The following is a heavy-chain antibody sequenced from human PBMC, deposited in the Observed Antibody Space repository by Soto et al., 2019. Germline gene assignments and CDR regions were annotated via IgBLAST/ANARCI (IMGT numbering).Heavy chain of an antibody. CDR2: IYHSGST. D-gene: IGHD1-26*01. V-gene: IGHV4-4*02. Sequence: PSETLSLTCTVSGGSISSSNWWSWVRQPPGKGLEWIGEIYHSGSTNYNPSLKSRVTISVDKSKNQFSLKLSSVTAADTAVYYCASLVGATFYFDYWGQGTLVTVSS. CDR1: GGSISSSNW. CDR3: ASLVGATFYFDY. J-gene: IGHJ4*02.